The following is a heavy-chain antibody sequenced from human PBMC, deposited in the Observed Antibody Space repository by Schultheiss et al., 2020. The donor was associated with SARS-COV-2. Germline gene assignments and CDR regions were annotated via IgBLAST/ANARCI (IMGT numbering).Heavy chain of an antibody. CDR2: IYHSGST. CDR1: GGAISRGGFH. Sequence: SETLSLTCTVSGGAISRGGFHWSWIRQPPGKGLEWIGEIYHSGSTNYNPSLKSRVTISVDTSKNQFSLKLSSVTAADTAVYYCARGGIVATRPLFDYWGQGTLVTVSS. CDR3: ARGGIVATRPLFDY. D-gene: IGHD5-12*01. V-gene: IGHV4-39*07. J-gene: IGHJ4*02.